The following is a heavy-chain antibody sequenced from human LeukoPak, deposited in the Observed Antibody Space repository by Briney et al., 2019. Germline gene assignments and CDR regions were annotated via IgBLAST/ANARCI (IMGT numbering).Heavy chain of an antibody. V-gene: IGHV1-2*02. CDR2: INPNSGGT. D-gene: IGHD7-27*01. J-gene: IGHJ4*02. CDR3: ARLRIGTGGYDY. Sequence: ASVKVSCKASGYTFTSYDINWVRQATGQGLEWMGWINPNSGGTNYAQKFQGRVTMTRDTSISTAYMELSRLRSDDTAVYYCARLRIGTGGYDYWGQGTLVTVSS. CDR1: GYTFTSYD.